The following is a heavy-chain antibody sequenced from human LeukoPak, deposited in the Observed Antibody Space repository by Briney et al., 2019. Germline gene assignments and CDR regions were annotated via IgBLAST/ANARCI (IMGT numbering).Heavy chain of an antibody. CDR2: IYYSGSN. D-gene: IGHD6-19*01. CDR1: GGSISSYY. Sequence: SETLSLTCTVSGGSISSYYWSWIPQPPGKGLEWFGYIYYSGSNNYNPSLKSRVTISVDTSKNQFSLKLSSVTAADTAVYYCARGRISSGWYGGEDYWGQGTLVTVSS. CDR3: ARGRISSGWYGGEDY. V-gene: IGHV4-59*01. J-gene: IGHJ4*02.